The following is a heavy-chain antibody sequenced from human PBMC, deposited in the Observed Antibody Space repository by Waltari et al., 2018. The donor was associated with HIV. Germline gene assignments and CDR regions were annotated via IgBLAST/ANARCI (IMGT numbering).Heavy chain of an antibody. J-gene: IGHJ6*02. D-gene: IGHD2-15*01. CDR1: GFIFNTYS. V-gene: IGHV3-48*01. Sequence: EVQLVESGGDLVQPGGSLRLSCAVSGFIFNTYSMNWVRLAPGNGVAWISDITSSSSTIYYADSVKGRFTISRDNAKNSLYLQMISLRAEDTAVYYCARLMVVAGTPYYGLDVWGQGTTVTVSS. CDR2: ITSSSSTI. CDR3: ARLMVVAGTPYYGLDV.